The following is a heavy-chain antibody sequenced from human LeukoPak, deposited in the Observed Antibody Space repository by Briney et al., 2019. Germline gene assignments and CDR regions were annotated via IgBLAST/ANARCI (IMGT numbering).Heavy chain of an antibody. CDR2: ISWDGGST. Sequence: GGSLRLSCAASGFTFDDYTMHWVRQAPGKGLEWVSLISWDGGSTYYADSVKGRFTISRDNSKNSLYLQMNSLRTEDTALYYCAKDISPPYYDFWSGYYDLGGQGTLVTVSS. J-gene: IGHJ4*02. V-gene: IGHV3-43*01. D-gene: IGHD3-3*01. CDR3: AKDISPPYYDFWSGYYDL. CDR1: GFTFDDYT.